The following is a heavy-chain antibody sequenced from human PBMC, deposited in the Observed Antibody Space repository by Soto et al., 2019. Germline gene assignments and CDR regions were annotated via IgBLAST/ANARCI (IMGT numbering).Heavy chain of an antibody. J-gene: IGHJ6*02. CDR2: IYYSGST. CDR1: GGSISSYY. CDR3: ARNYYYGSGSYFNYYYYYGMDV. D-gene: IGHD3-10*01. Sequence: SETLSLTCTVSGGSISSYYWSWIRQPPGKGLEWIGYIYYSGSTNYNPSLKSRVTISVDTSKNQFSLKLSSVTAADTAVYYCARNYYYGSGSYFNYYYYYGMDVWGQGTTVTVSS. V-gene: IGHV4-59*01.